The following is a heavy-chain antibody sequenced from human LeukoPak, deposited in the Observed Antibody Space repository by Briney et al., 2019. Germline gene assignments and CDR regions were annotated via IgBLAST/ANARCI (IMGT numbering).Heavy chain of an antibody. Sequence: GGSLRLSCAASGFTFSSYWMSWVRQAPGKGLEWVANIKQDGSEKYYVDSVKGRFTISRDNAKNSLYLRMNSLRAEDTAVYYCASVWGGGSYSFDYWGQGTLVTVSS. V-gene: IGHV3-7*01. CDR3: ASVWGGGSYSFDY. CDR2: IKQDGSEK. J-gene: IGHJ4*02. D-gene: IGHD1-26*01. CDR1: GFTFSSYW.